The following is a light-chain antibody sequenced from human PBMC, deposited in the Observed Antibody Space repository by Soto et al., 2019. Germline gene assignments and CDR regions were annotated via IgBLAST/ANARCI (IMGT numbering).Light chain of an antibody. CDR1: QDITNY. CDR2: DAS. Sequence: IQMTQSPSSLSASVGDRVTITCQASQDITNYLIWYQQQPGKAPKVLIYDASSLGTGVSSRFSGSGSGTHFTLTISSLQPEDIATYYCQQFDSVPCTFGQGTKLEIK. CDR3: QQFDSVPCT. V-gene: IGKV1-33*01. J-gene: IGKJ2*02.